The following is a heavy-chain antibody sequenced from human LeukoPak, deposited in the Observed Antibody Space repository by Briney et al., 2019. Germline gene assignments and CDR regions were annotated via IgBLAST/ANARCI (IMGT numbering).Heavy chain of an antibody. Sequence: SETMSLTCTVSGGSISSGSYYWSWIRQPAGKGLEWIGRIYTSGSTNYNPSLKSRVTISVDTSKNQFSLKLSSVTAADTAVYYCASDPRYYYDSSGYPYWGQGILVTVSS. V-gene: IGHV4-61*02. CDR2: IYTSGST. D-gene: IGHD3-22*01. CDR1: GGSISSGSYY. J-gene: IGHJ4*02. CDR3: ASDPRYYYDSSGYPY.